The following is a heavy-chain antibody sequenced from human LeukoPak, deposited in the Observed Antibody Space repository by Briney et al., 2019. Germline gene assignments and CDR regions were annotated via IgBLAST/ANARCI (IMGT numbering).Heavy chain of an antibody. J-gene: IGHJ4*02. CDR1: GCTFSSYA. D-gene: IGHD3-22*01. Sequence: GGSLRLSCAASGCTFSSYAMSWVRQAPGKGLEWVSAISGSGGSTYYADSVKGRFTISRDNSKTTLYLQMNSLRAEDTAVYYCAKFSSGYYLPYDYWGQGTLVTVSS. CDR2: ISGSGGST. CDR3: AKFSSGYYLPYDY. V-gene: IGHV3-23*01.